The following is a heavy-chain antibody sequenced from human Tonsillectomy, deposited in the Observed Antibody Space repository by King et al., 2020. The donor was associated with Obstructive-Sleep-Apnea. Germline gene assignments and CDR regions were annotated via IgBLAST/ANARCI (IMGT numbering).Heavy chain of an antibody. CDR3: ASVRYSYGFLSAFDI. CDR2: IYFTGST. Sequence: LQLQESGPGLVKPSETLSLTCTVSGGSIISSSYYWGWIRQPPGKGLEWIERIYFTGSTYYNPSLKGRVTISVDKSKTPFSLNLCSLTAADTAVYYCASVRYSYGFLSAFDIWGQGTMVTVSS. J-gene: IGHJ3*02. V-gene: IGHV4-39*07. D-gene: IGHD5-18*01. CDR1: GGSIISSSYY.